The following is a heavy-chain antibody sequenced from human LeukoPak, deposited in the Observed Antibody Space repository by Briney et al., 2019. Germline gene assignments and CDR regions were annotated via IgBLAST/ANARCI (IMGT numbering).Heavy chain of an antibody. CDR3: VRQYCGSTGCYPYFDY. CDR1: GGSISSYY. J-gene: IGHJ4*02. Sequence: SETLSLTCTVSGGSISSYYWSWIRRPPVRGREGIGYIYYSGSTNYNPSLKSRVTISVDTSKNQFSLKLSSVTAADTAIYYCVRQYCGSTGCYPYFDYWGQGTLVTVSS. V-gene: IGHV4-59*01. CDR2: IYYSGST. D-gene: IGHD2-2*01.